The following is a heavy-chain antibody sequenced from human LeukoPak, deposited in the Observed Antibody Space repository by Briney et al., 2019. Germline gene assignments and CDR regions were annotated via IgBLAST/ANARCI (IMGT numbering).Heavy chain of an antibody. D-gene: IGHD4-17*01. Sequence: ASVKVSCKASGYTFIDYYIHWVRQAPGEGLEWMGWINPNSGGTNYAQKFQGSVTMTRDTSISTAYMELTRLNSDDTAAYYCAKNMGYGDYWYFDLWGRGTLVTVSS. CDR1: GYTFIDYY. J-gene: IGHJ2*01. CDR2: INPNSGGT. CDR3: AKNMGYGDYWYFDL. V-gene: IGHV1-2*02.